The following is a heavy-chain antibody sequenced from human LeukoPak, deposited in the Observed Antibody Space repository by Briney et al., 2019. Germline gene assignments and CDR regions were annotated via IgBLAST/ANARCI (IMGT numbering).Heavy chain of an antibody. CDR1: GGSISSSSYY. D-gene: IGHD3-10*01. CDR2: INHSGST. CDR3: ARGPRGP. J-gene: IGHJ5*02. Sequence: SETLSLTCTVSGGSISSSSYYWGWIRQPPGKGLEWIGEINHSGSTNYDPSLKSRVTISVDTSKNQFSLKLSSVTAADTAVYYCARGPRGPWGQGTLVTVS. V-gene: IGHV4-39*07.